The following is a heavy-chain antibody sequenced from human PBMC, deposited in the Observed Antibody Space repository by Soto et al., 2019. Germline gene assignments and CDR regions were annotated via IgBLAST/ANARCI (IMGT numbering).Heavy chain of an antibody. V-gene: IGHV4-4*07. CDR3: ARGPSTYYYDSSGYYRWFDP. CDR2: IYTSGST. CDR1: GGSISSYY. D-gene: IGHD3-22*01. Sequence: LETLSLTCTVSGGSISSYYWSWIRQPAGKGLEWIGRIYTSGSTNYNPSLKSRVTMSVDTSKNQFSLKLSSVTAADTAVYYCARGPSTYYYDSSGYYRWFDPWGQGTLVTVSS. J-gene: IGHJ5*02.